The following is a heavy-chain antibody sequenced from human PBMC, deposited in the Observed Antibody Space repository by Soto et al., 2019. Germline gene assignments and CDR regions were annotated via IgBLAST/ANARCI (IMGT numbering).Heavy chain of an antibody. CDR1: GGSVSSGSYY. Sequence: SETLSLTCTVSGGSVSSGSYYWSWIRQPPGKGLEWIGYIYYSGSTNYNPSLKSRVTISVDTSKNQFSLKLSSVTAADTAVYYCARAREEGYYGMDVWGQGTTVTVSS. J-gene: IGHJ6*02. CDR3: ARAREEGYYGMDV. CDR2: IYYSGST. V-gene: IGHV4-61*01. D-gene: IGHD3-10*01.